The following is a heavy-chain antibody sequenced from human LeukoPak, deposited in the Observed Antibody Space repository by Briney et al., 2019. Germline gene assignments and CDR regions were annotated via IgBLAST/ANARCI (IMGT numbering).Heavy chain of an antibody. D-gene: IGHD3-22*01. CDR2: ISYDGSNK. Sequence: TGGSLRLSCAASGFTFSSYGMHWVRQAPGKGLDWVAVISYDGSNKYYADSVKGRFTISRDNSKNTLYLQMNSLRAEDTAVYYCARGGRYDSSGYLHYFDYWGQGTLVTVSS. J-gene: IGHJ4*02. CDR3: ARGGRYDSSGYLHYFDY. V-gene: IGHV3-30*03. CDR1: GFTFSSYG.